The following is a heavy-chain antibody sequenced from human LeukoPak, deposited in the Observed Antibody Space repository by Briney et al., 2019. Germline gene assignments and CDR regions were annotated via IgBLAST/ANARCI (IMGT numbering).Heavy chain of an antibody. CDR2: ISYDGSNK. V-gene: IGHV3-30-3*01. CDR1: GFTFSSYA. Sequence: GRSLRLSCAASGFTFSSYAMHWVRQAPGKGLEWVAVISYDGSNKYYADSVKGRFTISRDNSKNTLYLQMNSLRAEDTAVYYCARDAYYYDSSGYQAAFDIWGQGTMVTVSS. J-gene: IGHJ3*02. CDR3: ARDAYYYDSSGYQAAFDI. D-gene: IGHD3-22*01.